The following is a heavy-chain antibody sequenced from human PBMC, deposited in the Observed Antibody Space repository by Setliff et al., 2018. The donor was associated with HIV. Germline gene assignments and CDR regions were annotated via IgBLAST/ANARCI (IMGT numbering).Heavy chain of an antibody. CDR1: GGSFSGFY. J-gene: IGHJ5*02. V-gene: IGHV4-34*01. D-gene: IGHD3-3*01. CDR2: INHSAKT. Sequence: SETLSLTCAVYGGSFSGFYWSWIRQAPGKGLEWIGEINHSAKTNYNPSLKSRITLSVDTSENQFALKLASVTAADTAVYYCARGFTIFGVGFSADPTGNWFDPWGQGALVTVSS. CDR3: ARGFTIFGVGFSADPTGNWFDP.